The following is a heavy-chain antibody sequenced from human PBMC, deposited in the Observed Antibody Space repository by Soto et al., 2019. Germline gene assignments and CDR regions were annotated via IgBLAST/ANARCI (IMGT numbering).Heavy chain of an antibody. Sequence: GGSLRLSCAASGFTFSSYGMHWVRRAPGKGLEWVAVIWYDGSNKYYADSVKGRFTISRDNSKNTLYLQMNSLRAEDTAVYYCARDDTRYYYDSSGYYSYWGQGTLVTVSS. D-gene: IGHD3-22*01. CDR3: ARDDTRYYYDSSGYYSY. CDR2: IWYDGSNK. CDR1: GFTFSSYG. J-gene: IGHJ4*02. V-gene: IGHV3-33*01.